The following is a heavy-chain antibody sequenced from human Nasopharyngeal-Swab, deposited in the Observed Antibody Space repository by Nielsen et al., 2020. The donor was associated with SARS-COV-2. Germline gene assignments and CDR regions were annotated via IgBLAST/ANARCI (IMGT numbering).Heavy chain of an antibody. CDR1: RGTLTNYA. CDR3: ARHITRLDAFDL. J-gene: IGHJ3*01. V-gene: IGHV1-69*13. CDR2: VIPIFGTP. Sequence: SVKVSCKASRGTLTNYAISWVRQAPGQGLEWMVGVIPIFGTPNYAQKFQGRITNTADAARTTAYMELSSLTCEDTAVYYCARHITRLDAFDLWGQGTLVTVSS. D-gene: IGHD3-10*01.